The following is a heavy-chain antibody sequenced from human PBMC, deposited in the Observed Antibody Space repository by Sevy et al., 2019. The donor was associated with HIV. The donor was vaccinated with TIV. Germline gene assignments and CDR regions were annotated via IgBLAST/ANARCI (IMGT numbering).Heavy chain of an antibody. J-gene: IGHJ6*03. V-gene: IGHV1-69*13. CDR2: IIPIFGAA. CDR3: ARGGGMRSYYYYYIDV. D-gene: IGHD3-16*01. CDR1: GGTLSNYA. Sequence: ASVKVSCKASGGTLSNYAISWVRQAPGQGLEWMGGIIPIFGAASYAQKFQGRVTITADESTSTVYMELSSLRSEDTAVSYCARGGGMRSYYYYYIDVWGKGTTVTVSS.